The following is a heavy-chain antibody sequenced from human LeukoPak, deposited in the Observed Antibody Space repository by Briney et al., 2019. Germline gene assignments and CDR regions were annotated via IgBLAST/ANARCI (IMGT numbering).Heavy chain of an antibody. CDR2: INRSGST. CDR1: GGSFSGYY. Sequence: SETLSLTCAVYGGSFSGYYWSWIRQPPGKGLEWIGEINRSGSTNYNPSLKSRVTISVDTSKNQFSLKLSSVTAADTAVYYCARDNPFKYDYVNWGQGTLVTVSS. CDR3: ARDNPFKYDYVN. D-gene: IGHD3-16*01. V-gene: IGHV4-34*01. J-gene: IGHJ4*02.